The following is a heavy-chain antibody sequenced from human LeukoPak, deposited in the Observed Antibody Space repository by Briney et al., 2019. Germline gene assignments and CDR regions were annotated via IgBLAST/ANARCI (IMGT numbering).Heavy chain of an antibody. J-gene: IGHJ4*02. Sequence: PSETLSLTCTVSGGSIPNYYWSWIRQPPGEGLEWIGNIHYSGSTNQNPSLNYNPSLKSRVTISVDTSKNQFSLKLSSVTAADTAVYYCARVHDYWGQGTLVTVSS. CDR1: GGSIPNYY. CDR3: ARVHDY. CDR2: IHYSGSTNQNPSL. V-gene: IGHV4-59*01.